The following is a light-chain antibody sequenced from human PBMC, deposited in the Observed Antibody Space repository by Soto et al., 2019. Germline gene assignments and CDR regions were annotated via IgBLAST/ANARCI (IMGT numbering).Light chain of an antibody. CDR3: QQRSNWPPKLT. CDR1: QSVTSNY. CDR2: GAS. V-gene: IGKV3D-20*02. J-gene: IGKJ4*01. Sequence: EIVLTQSPGTLSLSPGERATLSCRASQSVTSNYLAWYQQKPGQAPRLLIFGASSRATGIPDKFSGSGSGTDFTLSISRLEPDDFAVYYCQQRSNWPPKLTFGGGTKVEIK.